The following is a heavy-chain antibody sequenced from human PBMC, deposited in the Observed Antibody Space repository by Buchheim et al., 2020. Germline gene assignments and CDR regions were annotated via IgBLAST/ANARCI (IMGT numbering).Heavy chain of an antibody. CDR3: AKGGYSGYDFRRSNWFDP. Sequence: EVQLLESGGGLVQPGGSLRLSCAASGFTFSSYAMSWVRQAPGKGLEWVSAISGSGGSTYYADSVKGRFTISRANSKNTLYLQMNSLRAEDTAVYYCAKGGYSGYDFRRSNWFDPWGQGTL. CDR1: GFTFSSYA. J-gene: IGHJ5*02. V-gene: IGHV3-23*01. CDR2: ISGSGGST. D-gene: IGHD5-12*01.